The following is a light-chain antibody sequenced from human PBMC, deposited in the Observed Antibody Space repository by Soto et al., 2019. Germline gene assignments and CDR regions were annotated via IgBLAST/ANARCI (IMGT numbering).Light chain of an antibody. J-gene: IGLJ1*01. CDR1: SSDIGGYNY. Sequence: QSVLTQPRSVSGSPGQSVAISCTGTSSDIGGYNYVSWFQQHPGKAPKLMIYDVSKLPSGVPDRFSGSKSGNTDSLTISGLQDEDEADYYCCSYAGTYTYVFGTGTKLTVL. CDR3: CSYAGTYTYV. CDR2: DVS. V-gene: IGLV2-11*01.